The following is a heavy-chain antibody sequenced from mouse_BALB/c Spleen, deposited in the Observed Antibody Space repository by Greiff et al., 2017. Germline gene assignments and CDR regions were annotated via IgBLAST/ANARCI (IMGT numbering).Heavy chain of an antibody. CDR2: INPYNDGT. V-gene: IGHV1-14*01. Sequence: VQLQQSGPELVKPGASVKMSCKASGYTFTSYVMHWVKQKPGQGLEWIGYINPYNDGTKYNEKFKGKATLTSDKSSSTAYMELSSLTSEDSAVYYGARDTTAGGYYFDYWGKGTTPTVSS. D-gene: IGHD1-2*01. CDR3: ARDTTAGGYYFDY. CDR1: GYTFTSYV. J-gene: IGHJ2*01.